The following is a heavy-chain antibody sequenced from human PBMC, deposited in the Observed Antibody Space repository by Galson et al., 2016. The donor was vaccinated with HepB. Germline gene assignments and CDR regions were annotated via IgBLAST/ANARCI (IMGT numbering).Heavy chain of an antibody. D-gene: IGHD3-10*01. J-gene: IGHJ4*02. CDR1: GGSISSNYW. V-gene: IGHV4-4*02. CDR2: IYQTGTA. Sequence: SETLSLTCDVSGGSISSNYWWGWVRQSPGKELEWIGEIYQTGTAHYNPSFTSRATISIDKSKNQISLRLGSVTAADTAVYYCTRGTLGITASMAFDFWGQGTLVSVSS. CDR3: TRGTLGITASMAFDF.